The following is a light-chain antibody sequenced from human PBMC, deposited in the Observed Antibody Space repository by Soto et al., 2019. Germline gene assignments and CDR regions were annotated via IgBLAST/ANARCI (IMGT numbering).Light chain of an antibody. Sequence: QSVLTQPPSLSGTPGQRVTISCSGSNSNIGRYSVNRYQHFPGPAPKILIYSDDERHSGVPDRFSVSKSFTSASLAIRGLNSEDEAEYYCAAWDDNLNGQLFGRGTKHTVL. CDR2: SDD. J-gene: IGLJ3*02. V-gene: IGLV1-44*01. CDR3: AAWDDNLNGQL. CDR1: NSNIGRYS.